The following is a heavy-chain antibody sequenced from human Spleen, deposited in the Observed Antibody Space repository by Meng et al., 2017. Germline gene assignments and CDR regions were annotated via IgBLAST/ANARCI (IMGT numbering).Heavy chain of an antibody. V-gene: IGHV4-39*07. D-gene: IGHD1-7*01. CDR3: GRDQGRELINH. Sequence: QLQLQESGPGLVQPSEALSLTCTVSGGSIGSAIYYWGWIRQPPGKGLEWIGSIYHSAITHYNPSLKSRVDISVDKSKNQFYLSLFSVTAADTAVYYCGRDQGRELINHWGQGTLVTVSS. CDR1: GGSIGSAIYY. J-gene: IGHJ4*02. CDR2: IYHSAIT.